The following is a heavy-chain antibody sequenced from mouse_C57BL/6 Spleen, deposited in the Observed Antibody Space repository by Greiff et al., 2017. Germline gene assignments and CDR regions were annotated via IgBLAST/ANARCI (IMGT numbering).Heavy chain of an antibody. Sequence: QVQLQQPGTELVKPGASVKLSCKASGYTFTSYWMHWVKQRPGQGLEWIGNINPSNGGTNYNEKFKSKATLTVDKSSSTAYMQLSSLTSDDSAVYYCARADIYYYGSSPAWFADWGTGTLVTVSA. V-gene: IGHV1-53*01. CDR2: INPSNGGT. CDR3: ARADIYYYGSSPAWFAD. CDR1: GYTFTSYW. D-gene: IGHD1-1*01. J-gene: IGHJ3*01.